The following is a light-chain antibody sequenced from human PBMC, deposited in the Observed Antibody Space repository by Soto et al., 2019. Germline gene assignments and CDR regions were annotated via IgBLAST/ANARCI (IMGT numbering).Light chain of an antibody. Sequence: QSVLTQPASVSGSPGQSITISCTGTSSDVGAYNHVSWYQHHPGKAPKLMIYDVSSRPSGVSKRFSGSKSGNTASLTIAGLQAEDETDYYCCSYTTSSTYVFGTGTKVTVL. CDR2: DVS. V-gene: IGLV2-14*03. J-gene: IGLJ1*01. CDR3: CSYTTSSTYV. CDR1: SSDVGAYNH.